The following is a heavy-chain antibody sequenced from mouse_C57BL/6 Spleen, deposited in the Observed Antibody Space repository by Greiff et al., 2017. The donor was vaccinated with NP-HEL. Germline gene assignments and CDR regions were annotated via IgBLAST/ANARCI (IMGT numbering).Heavy chain of an antibody. J-gene: IGHJ3*01. V-gene: IGHV1-72*01. CDR3: ARPVYYDYGSAWFAY. CDR1: GYTFTSYW. Sequence: QVHVKQPGAELVKPGASVKLSCKASGYTFTSYWMHWVKQRPGRGLEWIGRIDPNSGGTKYNEKFKSKATLTVDKPSSTAYMQLSSLTSEDSAVYYCARPVYYDYGSAWFAYWGQGTLVTVSA. CDR2: IDPNSGGT. D-gene: IGHD1-1*01.